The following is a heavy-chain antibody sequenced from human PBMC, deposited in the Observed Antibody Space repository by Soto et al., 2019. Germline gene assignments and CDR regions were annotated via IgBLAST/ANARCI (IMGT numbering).Heavy chain of an antibody. Sequence: PGGSLRLSCAASGFIFSSYAMSWVRQAPGKGLEWVSGISGSGSSTDYADPVKGRFTTSRDNSKNTLYLQMNSLRAEDTAVYYCVKELGRVRGVVNWFDPWGQGTLVTVSS. J-gene: IGHJ5*02. CDR2: ISGSGSST. V-gene: IGHV3-23*01. CDR3: VKELGRVRGVVNWFDP. D-gene: IGHD3-10*01. CDR1: GFIFSSYA.